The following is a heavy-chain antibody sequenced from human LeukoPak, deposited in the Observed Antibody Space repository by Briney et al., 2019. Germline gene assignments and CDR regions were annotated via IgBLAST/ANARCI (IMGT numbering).Heavy chain of an antibody. J-gene: IGHJ4*02. Sequence: PGGSLRLSCAASGFTVSSNYMSWVRQAPGKGLEWVAVISYDGSNKYYADSVKGRFTISRDNSKNTLYLQMNSLRAEDTAVYYCAKDRDGYVDYWGQGTLVTVSS. D-gene: IGHD3-10*01. V-gene: IGHV3-30*18. CDR3: AKDRDGYVDY. CDR2: ISYDGSNK. CDR1: GFTVSSNY.